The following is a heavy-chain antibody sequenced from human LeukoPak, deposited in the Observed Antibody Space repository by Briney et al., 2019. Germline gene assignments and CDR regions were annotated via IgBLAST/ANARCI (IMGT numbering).Heavy chain of an antibody. CDR1: GGSFSGYY. CDR3: AKDRKSITILGVVMVH. D-gene: IGHD3-3*01. CDR2: ISGSGGST. J-gene: IGHJ4*02. Sequence: ETLSLTCAVYGGSFSGYYWSWVRQAPGKGLEWVSAISGSGGSTYYADSVKGRFTISRDNSKNTLYLQMNSLRAEDTAVYYCAKDRKSITILGVVMVHWGQGTLVTVSS. V-gene: IGHV3-23*01.